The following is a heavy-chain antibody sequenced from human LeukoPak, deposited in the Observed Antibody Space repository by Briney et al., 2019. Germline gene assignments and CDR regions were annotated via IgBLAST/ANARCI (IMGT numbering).Heavy chain of an antibody. V-gene: IGHV1-69*04. Sequence: GASVKVSCKASGDTFSSYAISWVRQAPGQGLEWMGRIIPIFGIANYAQKFQGRVTITADKSTSTAYMELSSPRSEDTAVYYCARDRATRDGYNQAFYGMDVWGQGTTVTVSS. CDR1: GDTFSSYA. CDR2: IIPIFGIA. J-gene: IGHJ6*02. CDR3: ARDRATRDGYNQAFYGMDV. D-gene: IGHD5-24*01.